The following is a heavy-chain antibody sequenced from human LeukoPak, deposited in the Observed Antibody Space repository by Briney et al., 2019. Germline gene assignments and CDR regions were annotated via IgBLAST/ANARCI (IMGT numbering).Heavy chain of an antibody. CDR2: IYYSGST. V-gene: IGHV4-39*01. Sequence: SETLSLTCTVSGGSISSSSYYWGWIRQPPGKGLEWIGSIYYSGSTYYNPSLKSRVTISVDTSKNQFSLKLSSVTAADTAVYYCARGGGPYCSSTSCYRYYYYMDVWGKGTTVTVSS. D-gene: IGHD2-2*01. CDR1: GGSISSSSYY. J-gene: IGHJ6*03. CDR3: ARGGGPYCSSTSCYRYYYYMDV.